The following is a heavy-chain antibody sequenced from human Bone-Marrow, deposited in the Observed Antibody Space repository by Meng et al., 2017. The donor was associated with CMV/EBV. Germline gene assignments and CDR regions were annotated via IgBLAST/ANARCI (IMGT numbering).Heavy chain of an antibody. J-gene: IGHJ5*02. D-gene: IGHD6-19*01. CDR2: INSDGSST. CDR1: GFTFSSYW. V-gene: IGHV3-74*01. CDR3: ARVGQQWLVRGDWFDP. Sequence: GESLKISCAASGFTFSSYWMHWVRQAPGKGLVWVSRINSDGSSTSYADSVKGRFTISRDNAKNTLYLQMNSLRAKDTAVYYCARVGQQWLVRGDWFDPWGHGTLVTVSS.